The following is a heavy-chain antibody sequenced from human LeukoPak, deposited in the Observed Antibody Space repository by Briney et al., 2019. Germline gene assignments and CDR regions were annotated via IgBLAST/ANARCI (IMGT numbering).Heavy chain of an antibody. Sequence: SETLSLTCTVSGGSISSGGYYWSWIRQPPGKGLEWIGYIYYSGSTNYNPSLKSRVTISVDTSKNQFSLKLSSVTAADTAVYYCARDRYYDFWSGNDAFDIWGQGTMVTVSS. J-gene: IGHJ3*02. D-gene: IGHD3-3*01. V-gene: IGHV4-61*08. CDR3: ARDRYYDFWSGNDAFDI. CDR2: IYYSGST. CDR1: GGSISSGGYY.